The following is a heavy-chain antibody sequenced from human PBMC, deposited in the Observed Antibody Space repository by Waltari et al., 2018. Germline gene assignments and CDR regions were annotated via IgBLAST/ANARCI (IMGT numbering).Heavy chain of an antibody. CDR1: GFPFILYA. CDR3: AKAGGIAAAEFQFDF. V-gene: IGHV3-23*01. CDR2: ISGPALTT. D-gene: IGHD6-13*01. Sequence: EVQLLESGGGLVQPGGSLRLSCAASGFPFILYAMTWVRQAPGKGLEWVSSISGPALTTFYADSVKGRFSVSRDNSKNTLYLQINGLRADDTAVYYCAKAGGIAAAEFQFDFWGRGTLVTVSS. J-gene: IGHJ4*02.